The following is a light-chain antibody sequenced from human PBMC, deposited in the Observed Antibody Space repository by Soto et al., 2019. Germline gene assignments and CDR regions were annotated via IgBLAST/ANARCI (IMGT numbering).Light chain of an antibody. Sequence: QSALTQPASVSGSPGQSITISCTGTSSDVGGYNYVSWYQQHPGKAPKLMIYDVSNRPSGVSNCFSGSKSANTASLTISGLQAEDEADYYCRSYTSSSTRVFGTGTKLTVL. CDR2: DVS. CDR1: SSDVGGYNY. V-gene: IGLV2-14*01. CDR3: RSYTSSSTRV. J-gene: IGLJ1*01.